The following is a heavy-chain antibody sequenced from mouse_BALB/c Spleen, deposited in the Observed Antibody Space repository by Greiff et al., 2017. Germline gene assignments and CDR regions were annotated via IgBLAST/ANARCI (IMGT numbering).Heavy chain of an antibody. V-gene: IGHV5-4*02. CDR3: ARDKYGNYPSAMDY. CDR2: ISDGGSYT. D-gene: IGHD2-10*02. Sequence: EVKLVESGGGLVKPGGSLKLSCAASGFTFSDYYMYWVRQTPEKRLEWVATISDGGSYTYYPDSVKGRFTISRDNAKNNLYLQMSSLKSEDTAMYYCARDKYGNYPSAMDYWGQGTSVTVSS. CDR1: GFTFSDYY. J-gene: IGHJ4*01.